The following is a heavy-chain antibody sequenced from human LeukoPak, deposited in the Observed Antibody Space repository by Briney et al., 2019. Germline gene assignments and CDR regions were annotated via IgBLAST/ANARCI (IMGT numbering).Heavy chain of an antibody. Sequence: GASVKVSCKASGYTFTSYDINWVRQATGQGLEWMGWTNPISGYTGYARKFQGRVTMTRNTSISTAYMELSSLRSEDTAVYYCARGNRLYSSSWYSLAFDIWGQGTMVTVSS. V-gene: IGHV1-8*01. D-gene: IGHD6-13*01. CDR1: GYTFTSYD. J-gene: IGHJ3*02. CDR3: ARGNRLYSSSWYSLAFDI. CDR2: TNPISGYT.